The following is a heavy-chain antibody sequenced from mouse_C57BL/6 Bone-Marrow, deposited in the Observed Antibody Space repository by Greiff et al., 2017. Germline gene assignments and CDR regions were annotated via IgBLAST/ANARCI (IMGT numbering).Heavy chain of an antibody. D-gene: IGHD1-1*01. V-gene: IGHV2-2*01. J-gene: IGHJ4*01. CDR3: ARTRQLYGSSYNYAMDY. Sequence: QVQLQQSGPGLVQPSQSLSITCTVSGFSLTSYGVHWVRQSPGKGLEWLGVIWSGGSTDYNAAFISRLSISKDNSKSQVFFKMNSLQADDTAIYYCARTRQLYGSSYNYAMDYWGQGTSVTVSS. CDR1: GFSLTSYG. CDR2: IWSGGST.